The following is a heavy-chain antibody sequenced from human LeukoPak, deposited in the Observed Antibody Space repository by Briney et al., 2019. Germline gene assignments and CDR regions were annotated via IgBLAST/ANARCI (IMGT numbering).Heavy chain of an antibody. V-gene: IGHV1-18*01. CDR1: GYTFTSYG. D-gene: IGHD4-23*01. Sequence: ASVKVSCKASGYTFTSYGISWVRQAPGQGLEWMGWISAYNGNTNYAQKLQGRVTMTTDTSTSTAYMELRSQRSDDTAVYYCARDNPRWLMPTRVDYWGQGTLVTVSS. CDR2: ISAYNGNT. CDR3: ARDNPRWLMPTRVDY. J-gene: IGHJ4*02.